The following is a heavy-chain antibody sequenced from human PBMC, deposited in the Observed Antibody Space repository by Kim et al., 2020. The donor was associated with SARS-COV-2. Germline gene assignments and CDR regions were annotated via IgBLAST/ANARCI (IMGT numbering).Heavy chain of an antibody. D-gene: IGHD4-17*01. V-gene: IGHV3-7*01. CDR3: ARDERNRYGDYARS. Sequence: GGSLRLSCAASGFTFSSYWMSWVRQAPGKGLEWVANIKQDGSEKYYVDSVKGRFTISRDNAKNSLYLQMNSLRAEDTAVYYCARDERNRYGDYARSWGQGTLVTVSS. CDR2: IKQDGSEK. J-gene: IGHJ4*02. CDR1: GFTFSSYW.